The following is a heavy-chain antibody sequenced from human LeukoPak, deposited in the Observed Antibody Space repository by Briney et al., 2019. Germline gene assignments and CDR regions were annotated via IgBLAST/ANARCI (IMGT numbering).Heavy chain of an antibody. CDR2: IKQDGSEK. CDR3: ARKTGDC. CDR1: GFTFSNYW. J-gene: IGHJ4*02. D-gene: IGHD1-14*01. V-gene: IGHV3-7*01. Sequence: GGSLRLSCVTSGFTFSNYWMSWVRQAPGKGPEWVADIKQDGSEKYYVDSVKGRFTISRDNAKNSLYLQMNSLRVEDTAVYYCARKTGDCWGQGTLVIVSS.